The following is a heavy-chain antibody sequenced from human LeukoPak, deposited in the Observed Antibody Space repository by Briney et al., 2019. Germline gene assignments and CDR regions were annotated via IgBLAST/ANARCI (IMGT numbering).Heavy chain of an antibody. Sequence: SETLSLTCTVSGGSISSYYWGWIRQPAGKGLEWIGRIYTSGSTNYNPSLKSRVTMSVDTSKNQFSLKLSSVTAADTAVYYCASGLRYFDWLLNYWSQGTLVTVSS. CDR1: GGSISSYY. CDR3: ASGLRYFDWLLNY. V-gene: IGHV4-4*07. CDR2: IYTSGST. D-gene: IGHD3-9*01. J-gene: IGHJ4*02.